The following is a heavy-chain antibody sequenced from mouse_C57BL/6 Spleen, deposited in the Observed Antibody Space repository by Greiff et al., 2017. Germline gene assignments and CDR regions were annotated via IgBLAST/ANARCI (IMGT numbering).Heavy chain of an antibody. CDR1: GYTFTSYW. Sequence: QVQLQQPGAELVKPGASVKLSCKASGYTFTSYWMHWVKQRPGQGLEWIGIIHPNSGSTNYNEKFKSKATLTVDKSSSTAYMQLSSLTSEDSAVXYCARHYGSSDFDYWGQGTTLTVSS. V-gene: IGHV1-64*01. CDR3: ARHYGSSDFDY. J-gene: IGHJ2*01. CDR2: IHPNSGST. D-gene: IGHD1-1*01.